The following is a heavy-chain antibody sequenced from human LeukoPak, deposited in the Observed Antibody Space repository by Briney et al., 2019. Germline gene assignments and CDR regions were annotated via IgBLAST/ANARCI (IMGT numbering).Heavy chain of an antibody. J-gene: IGHJ4*02. CDR2: ISGGGETR. Sequence: GGSLRLSCAASGFTFSLYEMNWVRQAPVKGLEWVSYISGGGETRYYADSVKGRFTISRDNGKNSLYLQMNSLGAEDTAVYYCARDASGHDLPFDYWGRGTLVTVSS. CDR1: GFTFSLYE. CDR3: ARDASGHDLPFDY. V-gene: IGHV3-48*03. D-gene: IGHD6-25*01.